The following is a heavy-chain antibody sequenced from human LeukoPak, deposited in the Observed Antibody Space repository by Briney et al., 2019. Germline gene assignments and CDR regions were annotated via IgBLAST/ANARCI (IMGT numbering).Heavy chain of an antibody. CDR3: ARPAYCGADCYFHFDS. CDR2: IKQDGSDK. CDR1: GFTFNTYW. Sequence: GGSLRLSCAASGFTFNTYWVSWVRQAPGKGLEWVASIKQDGSDKYYLDSVKGRFTISRDNAKSSLFLQMNSLRAEDTAVYYCARPAYCGADCYFHFDSWGRGTLVTVSS. J-gene: IGHJ4*02. D-gene: IGHD2-21*02. V-gene: IGHV3-7*01.